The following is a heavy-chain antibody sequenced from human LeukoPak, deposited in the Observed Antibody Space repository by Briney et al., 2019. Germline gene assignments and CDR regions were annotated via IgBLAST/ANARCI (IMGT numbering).Heavy chain of an antibody. D-gene: IGHD3-10*01. J-gene: IGHJ4*02. V-gene: IGHV4-39*01. CDR3: ARLDYYGSGSYPGTVDY. CDR2: IYYSGST. Sequence: SETLSLTCTVSGGSISSSSYYWGWIRQPPGKGLEWIGSIYYSGSTYYNPSLQSRVTISVDTSKNQFSLKLSSVTAADTAVYYCARLDYYGSGSYPGTVDYWGQGTLVTVSS. CDR1: GGSISSSSYY.